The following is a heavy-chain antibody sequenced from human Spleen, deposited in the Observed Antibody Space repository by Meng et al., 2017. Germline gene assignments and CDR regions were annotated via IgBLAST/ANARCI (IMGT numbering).Heavy chain of an antibody. CDR3: ARTYCSGGSCYGLSVYFDY. CDR2: IDWDDEK. D-gene: IGHD2-15*01. CDR1: GFSLSTSGMR. J-gene: IGHJ4*02. V-gene: IGHV2-70*04. Sequence: SGPTLVKPTQTLTLTCTFSGFSLSTSGMRVSWIRQPPGKALEWLARIDWDDEKFYSTSLKTRLSIFKDTSKNHVVLIMTNMDPVDTATYYCARTYCSGGSCYGLSVYFDYWGQGTLVTVSS.